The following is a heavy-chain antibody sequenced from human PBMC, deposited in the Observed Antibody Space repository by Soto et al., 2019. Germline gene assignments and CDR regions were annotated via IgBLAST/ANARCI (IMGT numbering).Heavy chain of an antibody. CDR3: ATDDYGIFPY. CDR1: GYPFTAYY. V-gene: IGHV1-2*02. D-gene: IGHD3-10*01. CDR2: IDPRSGGT. J-gene: IGHJ4*02. Sequence: ASVKVSCKVSGYPFTAYYIHWVRQAPGQGLEWMGWIDPRSGGTVYEQKFQGRVTMTRDTSISTVYMDLSGLTSDDTALYYCATDDYGIFPYWGQGSLVTVSS.